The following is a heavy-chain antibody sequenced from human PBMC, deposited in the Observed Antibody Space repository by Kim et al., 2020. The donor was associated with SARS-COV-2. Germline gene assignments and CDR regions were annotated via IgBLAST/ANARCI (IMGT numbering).Heavy chain of an antibody. CDR3: ARDKTPSQQLAPFDY. CDR1: GFTFSSYS. V-gene: IGHV3-21*01. D-gene: IGHD6-13*01. Sequence: GGSLRLSCAASGFTFSSYSMNWVRQAPGKGLEWVSSISSSSSYIYYADSVKGRFTISRDNAKNSLYLQMNRLRAEDTAVYYCARDKTPSQQLAPFDYWGQGTLVTVSS. J-gene: IGHJ4*02. CDR2: ISSSSSYI.